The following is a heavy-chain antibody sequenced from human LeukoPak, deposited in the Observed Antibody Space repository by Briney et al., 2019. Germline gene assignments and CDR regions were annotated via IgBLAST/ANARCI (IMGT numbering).Heavy chain of an antibody. J-gene: IGHJ4*02. CDR1: GFTFSSYW. V-gene: IGHV3-74*01. CDR3: ARRIAAAAAPYYFDY. Sequence: GGFLRLSCAASGFTFSSYWMHWVRQAPGKGLLWVSRINSDGSSTSYADSVKGRFTISRDNAKNTLYLQMNSLRAEDTAVCYCARRIAAAAAPYYFDYWGQGTLVTVSS. CDR2: INSDGSST. D-gene: IGHD6-13*01.